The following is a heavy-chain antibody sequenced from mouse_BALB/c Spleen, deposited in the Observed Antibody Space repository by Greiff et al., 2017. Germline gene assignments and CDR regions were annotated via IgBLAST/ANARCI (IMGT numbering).Heavy chain of an antibody. D-gene: IGHD1-2*01. J-gene: IGHJ1*01. CDR1: GYTFTSYT. CDR3: ARKATTATSYWYCDV. Sequence: VQLQQSGAELARPGASVKMSCKASGYTFTSYTMHWVKQRPGQGLEWIGYINPSSGYTNYNQKFKDKATLTADKSSSTAYMQLSSLTSEDSAVYYCARKATTATSYWYCDVWGAGTTVTVSS. V-gene: IGHV1-4*01. CDR2: INPSSGYT.